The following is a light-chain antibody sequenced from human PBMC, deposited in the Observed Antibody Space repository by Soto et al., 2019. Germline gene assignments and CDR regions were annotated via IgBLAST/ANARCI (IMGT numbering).Light chain of an antibody. CDR1: QSVSSN. CDR2: GAS. V-gene: IGKV3-15*01. CDR3: QQYNNWPQT. Sequence: EIVLTQSPGTLSLSPGERATLSCRASQSVSSNYLAWYQHRPGQAPRLLIYGASTRATGIPARFSGSGSGTELTLTISSLQSEDFAVYYCQQYNNWPQTFGQGTKVDIK. J-gene: IGKJ1*01.